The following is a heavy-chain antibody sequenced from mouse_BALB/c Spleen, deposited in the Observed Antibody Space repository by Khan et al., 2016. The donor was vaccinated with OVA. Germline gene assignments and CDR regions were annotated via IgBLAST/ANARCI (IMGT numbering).Heavy chain of an antibody. CDR1: GFSLTSYA. CDR3: ARHQFPLSMDS. V-gene: IGHV2-6-2*01. J-gene: IGHJ4*01. CDR2: IWSDGST. Sequence: VQLQESGPDLVAPSQSLSITCTVSGFSLTSYAIHWVRQPPGKGLEWLVVIWSDGSTTYNSALKSRLSISKDNSKSQVFLKINSLQTDDTAMYYCARHQFPLSMDSWSQGTSVTVSS.